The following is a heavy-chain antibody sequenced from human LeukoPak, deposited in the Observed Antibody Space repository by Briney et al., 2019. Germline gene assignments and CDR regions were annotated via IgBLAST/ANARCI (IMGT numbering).Heavy chain of an antibody. CDR1: GGSISSYY. CDR2: IYYSGST. V-gene: IGHV4-59*01. Sequence: SETLSLTCTVSGGSISSYYWSWIRQPPGKGPEWIGYIYYSGSTNYNPSLKSRVTISVDTSKNQFSLKLSSVTAADTAVYYCARVPQHDAFDIWGQGTMVTVSS. CDR3: ARVPQHDAFDI. J-gene: IGHJ3*02. D-gene: IGHD2-2*01.